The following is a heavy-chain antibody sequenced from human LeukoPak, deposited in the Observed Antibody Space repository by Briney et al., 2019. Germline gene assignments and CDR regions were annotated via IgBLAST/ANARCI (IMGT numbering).Heavy chain of an antibody. CDR1: GFTFSSYG. V-gene: IGHV3-30*05. CDR3: ARGATINDFTLDY. CDR2: ISYDGSNK. D-gene: IGHD5-12*01. J-gene: IGHJ4*02. Sequence: GRSLRLSCAASGFTFSSYGMHWVRQAPGKGLEWVAVISYDGSNKYYADSVKGRFTISRDNSKNTLYLQMNSLRAEDTAVYYCARGATINDFTLDYWGQGTLVTVSS.